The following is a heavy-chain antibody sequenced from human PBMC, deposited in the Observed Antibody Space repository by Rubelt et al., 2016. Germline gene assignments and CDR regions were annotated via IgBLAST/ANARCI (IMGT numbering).Heavy chain of an antibody. CDR1: VGSISSSSYS. Sequence: QLQLQESGPGLVKPSETLSLTCTVSVGSISSSSYSWGWIRQPPGKGLEWIGSIYYSGSTYYNPSLKSRVTISVDTSKNQFTLKLSSVTAADTAVDYCAGGRRDGYKAAFDYWGQGTLVTVSS. V-gene: IGHV4-39*07. CDR2: IYYSGST. D-gene: IGHD5-24*01. J-gene: IGHJ4*02. CDR3: AGGRRDGYKAAFDY.